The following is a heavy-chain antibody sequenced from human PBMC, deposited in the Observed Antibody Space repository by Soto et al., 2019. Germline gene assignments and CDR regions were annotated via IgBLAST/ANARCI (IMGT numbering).Heavy chain of an antibody. D-gene: IGHD6-6*01. Sequence: AGSLRLSWAASGFTLRSYAMHWFRQAPGKGLEWVAVISYDGSNKYYADSVKGRFTISRDNSKNTLYLQMNSLRAEDTAVYYCARDPSSSFYYFDYWGQGTLVTVSS. V-gene: IGHV3-30-3*01. J-gene: IGHJ4*02. CDR3: ARDPSSSFYYFDY. CDR2: ISYDGSNK. CDR1: GFTLRSYA.